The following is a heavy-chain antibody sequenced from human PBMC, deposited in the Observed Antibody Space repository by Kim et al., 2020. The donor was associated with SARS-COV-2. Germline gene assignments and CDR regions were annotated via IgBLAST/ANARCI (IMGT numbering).Heavy chain of an antibody. J-gene: IGHJ4*02. Sequence: GSLRLSCVASGFTFSDYYMSWIRQAPGKGLEWISYISNSGKTIYYADSMKGRFTISRDNAKNSVYLQMNSLRTDDTAKYYCARDLRAAAAGTSHHYWGQGTLVTVSS. CDR2: ISNSGKTI. D-gene: IGHD6-13*01. CDR1: GFTFSDYY. V-gene: IGHV3-11*01. CDR3: ARDLRAAAAGTSHHY.